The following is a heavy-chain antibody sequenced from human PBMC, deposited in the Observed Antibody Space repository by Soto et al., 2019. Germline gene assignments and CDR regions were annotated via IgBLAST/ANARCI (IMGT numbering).Heavy chain of an antibody. CDR1: GFTFSTYG. J-gene: IGHJ6*02. D-gene: IGHD4-17*01. CDR2: ISYDGTNK. Sequence: QVQLVKSGGGEVQPGRSLTISCAASGFTFSTYGMHWVRQTPGKGLEWVAVISYDGTNKFYSDSVKGRFTISRDNFKSTMTLQMNSLRADDTAVYSCAKDLQSYGDYDYYCYGMDVWGLGTRVTVSS. V-gene: IGHV3-30*18. CDR3: AKDLQSYGDYDYYCYGMDV.